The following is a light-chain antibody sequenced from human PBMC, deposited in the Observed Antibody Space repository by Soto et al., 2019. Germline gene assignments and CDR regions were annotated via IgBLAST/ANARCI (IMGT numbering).Light chain of an antibody. CDR2: DAS. CDR1: QDINNY. Sequence: DIQMTQSPSSLSASVGDRVTITCQASQDINNYLNWYQQKPGKAPKLLIYDASNLETGVPSRFSGSGSGTEFTFTITSLQPEDIATYYCQQYNDLPATFGQGTRLDIK. CDR3: QQYNDLPAT. V-gene: IGKV1-33*01. J-gene: IGKJ5*01.